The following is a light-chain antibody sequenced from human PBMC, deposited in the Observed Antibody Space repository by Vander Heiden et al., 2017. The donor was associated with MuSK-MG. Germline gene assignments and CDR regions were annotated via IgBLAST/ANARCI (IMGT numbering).Light chain of an antibody. CDR1: QSVDTY. J-gene: IGKJ4*01. V-gene: IGKV3-11*01. Sequence: IVLTQSPATLSLSPGERATLSCRASQSVDTYLAWFQQTPGQAPRLLIYDASTRASGTPARFSGRGSGTDFTLTISSLEPEDFAVFYCQQRDYWPLTFGGGTKVE. CDR2: DAS. CDR3: QQRDYWPLT.